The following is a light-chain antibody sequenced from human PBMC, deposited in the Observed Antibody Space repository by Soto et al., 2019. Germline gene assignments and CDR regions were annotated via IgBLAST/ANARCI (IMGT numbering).Light chain of an antibody. CDR2: LGS. V-gene: IGKV2-28*01. Sequence: EIVLTHSPLPLPVTPGEPASISCRSSRNLLHSNGYYYLDWYLQKPGQSPQLLIYLGSNRASGVPDRFSGSGSGTDFTLTISRVEAEDVGVYFCAQGLATPFTFGGGTKVDIK. CDR3: AQGLATPFT. J-gene: IGKJ4*01. CDR1: RNLLHSNGYYY.